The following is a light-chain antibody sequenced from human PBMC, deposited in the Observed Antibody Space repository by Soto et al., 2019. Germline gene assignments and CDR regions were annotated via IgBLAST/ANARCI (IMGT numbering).Light chain of an antibody. V-gene: IGLV2-8*01. CDR3: SSYAGSHNFVV. CDR2: EVS. CDR1: SSDVGGYNY. J-gene: IGLJ2*01. Sequence: QSALTQPPSASGSPGQSVTISCTGTSSDVGGYNYVSWYQQHPGKAPNLMIYEVSKRPSGVPDRFSGSKSGNTASLTVYGLQAEDEADYYCSSYAGSHNFVVFGGGTKLTVL.